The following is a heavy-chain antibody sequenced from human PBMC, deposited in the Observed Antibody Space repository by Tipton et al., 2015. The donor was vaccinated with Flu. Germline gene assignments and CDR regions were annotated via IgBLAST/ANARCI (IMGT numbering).Heavy chain of an antibody. J-gene: IGHJ4*02. CDR3: ARLGFSGSYFDY. V-gene: IGHV4-39*01. CDR1: GGSISSSTYY. D-gene: IGHD1-26*01. Sequence: TLSLTCTVSGGSISSSTYYWGWIRQSPGKGLEWIGSIFYSGDTYYNPSLKSRVTISVGTSKNQFSLRLTSVTAADTAVFYCARLGFSGSYFDYWGQGTLVTVSS. CDR2: IFYSGDT.